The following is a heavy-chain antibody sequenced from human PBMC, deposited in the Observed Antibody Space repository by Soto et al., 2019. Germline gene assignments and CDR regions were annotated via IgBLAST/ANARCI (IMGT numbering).Heavy chain of an antibody. CDR1: GFTFSLYS. V-gene: IGHV3-48*02. Sequence: EVQLVESGGGLVQPGGSLRLSCAASGFTFSLYSMSWFRQAPGKGLEWVSYISRSSTGIHYADSVKGRFTISRDDATNSMHLQMNSLRDGDTAVYYCAMAVTWGLDVWGQGTTVSISS. CDR3: AMAVTWGLDV. D-gene: IGHD3-10*01. CDR2: ISRSSTGI. J-gene: IGHJ6*02.